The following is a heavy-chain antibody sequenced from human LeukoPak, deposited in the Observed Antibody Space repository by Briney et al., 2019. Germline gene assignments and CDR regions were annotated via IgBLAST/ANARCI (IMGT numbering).Heavy chain of an antibody. Sequence: SQTLSLTCTVSGGSISSGSYYWSWIRQPAGKGLEWIGRIYTSGSTNYNPSLKSRVTISVDTSKNQFSLKLSSVTAADTAVYYCVRDQGGFGYWGQGTLVTVSS. J-gene: IGHJ4*02. CDR1: GGSISSGSYY. V-gene: IGHV4-61*02. D-gene: IGHD2-15*01. CDR2: IYTSGST. CDR3: VRDQGGFGY.